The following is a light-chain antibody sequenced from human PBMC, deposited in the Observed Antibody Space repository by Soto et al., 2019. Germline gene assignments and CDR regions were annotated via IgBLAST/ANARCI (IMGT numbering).Light chain of an antibody. CDR1: SSDVGGYTY. Sequence: QSALTQPASVSGSPGQSITISCTGTSSDVGGYTYVSWYQQHPGKAPKLMISEVDNRPSGVSNRFSGSKSGNTASLTISGLQAEDEADYYCSSFTSSSTLVFGTGTQLTVL. CDR2: EVD. CDR3: SSFTSSSTLV. J-gene: IGLJ1*01. V-gene: IGLV2-14*01.